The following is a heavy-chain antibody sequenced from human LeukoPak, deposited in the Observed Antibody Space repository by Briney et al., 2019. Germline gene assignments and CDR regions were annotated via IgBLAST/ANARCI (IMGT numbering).Heavy chain of an antibody. J-gene: IGHJ6*03. CDR1: GGSISSSSYY. Sequence: SETLSLTCTVSGGSISSSSYYWGWIRQPPGKGLEWIGSIYYSGSTYYNPSLKSRVTISVDTSKNQFSLKLSSVTAADTALYYCARHFRVNIVVVPAAIYYYYMDVWGKGTTVTVSS. V-gene: IGHV4-39*01. CDR3: ARHFRVNIVVVPAAIYYYYMDV. D-gene: IGHD2-2*01. CDR2: IYYSGST.